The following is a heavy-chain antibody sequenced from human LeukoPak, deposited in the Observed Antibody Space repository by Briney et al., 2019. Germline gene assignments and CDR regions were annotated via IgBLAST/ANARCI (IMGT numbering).Heavy chain of an antibody. V-gene: IGHV3-74*01. J-gene: IGHJ3*02. D-gene: IGHD3-22*01. CDR2: INSDGSST. CDR3: AKVGGRLLLWRRSNDAFDI. Sequence: PGGSLRFSCAASGFTFGSYWMHWVRQAPGKGLVWVSRINSDGSSTSYADSVKGRFTISRDNAKNTLYLQMNSLRAEDTAVYYCAKVGGRLLLWRRSNDAFDIWGQGTMVTVSS. CDR1: GFTFGSYW.